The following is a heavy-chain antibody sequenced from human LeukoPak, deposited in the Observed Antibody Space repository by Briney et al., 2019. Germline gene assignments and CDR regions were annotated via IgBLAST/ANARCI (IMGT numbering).Heavy chain of an antibody. J-gene: IGHJ4*02. CDR2: IRRSSSYI. Sequence: GGSLRLSCAASGFTFSSYSMNWVRRAPGKGLEWGSSIRRSSSYIHYADSARGRFTISRDNAKNSLYLQMNSLRAEDTAVYYCARDGDTAMVTDYWGQGTLVTVSS. D-gene: IGHD5-18*01. CDR1: GFTFSSYS. CDR3: ARDGDTAMVTDY. V-gene: IGHV3-21*01.